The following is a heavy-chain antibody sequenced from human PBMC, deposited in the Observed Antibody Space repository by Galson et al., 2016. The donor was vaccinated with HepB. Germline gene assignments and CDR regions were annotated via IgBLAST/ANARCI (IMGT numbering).Heavy chain of an antibody. J-gene: IGHJ4*02. CDR1: GFTFSDYA. CDR2: ISYDGSDK. V-gene: IGHV3-30*03. D-gene: IGHD4/OR15-4a*01. Sequence: SLRLSCAAFGFTFSDYAIHWVRQAPGKGLEWVAVISYDGSDKYYADSGKGRFTISRDNSKNTVYLQMNSLRTEDTAVYYCATHYGASRGGVIDYWGQGTLVTVSS. CDR3: ATHYGASRGGVIDY.